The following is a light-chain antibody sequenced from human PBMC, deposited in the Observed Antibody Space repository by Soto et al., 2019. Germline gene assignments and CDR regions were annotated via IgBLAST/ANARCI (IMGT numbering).Light chain of an antibody. Sequence: EIVLTQSPGTLSLSPGERATLSCRASQSLSSSYLAWYQQKPGQAPRLLIYDASSRATGIPARFSGSRSGTGFSLNTSRLETEDFEVYYCQQYGGSPPYTFGQGTKVE. CDR1: QSLSSSY. CDR2: DAS. V-gene: IGKV3-20*01. J-gene: IGKJ2*01. CDR3: QQYGGSPPYT.